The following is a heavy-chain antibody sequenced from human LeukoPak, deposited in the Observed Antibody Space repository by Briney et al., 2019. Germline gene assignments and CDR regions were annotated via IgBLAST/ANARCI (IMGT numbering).Heavy chain of an antibody. CDR2: IKSKTDGGTT. CDR3: TTGDIVVVTAAFDY. Sequence: PGRSLRLSCAASGFTFSNAWMSWVRQAPGKGLEWVGRIKSKTDGGTTDYAAPVKGRFTISRDDSKNTLYLQMNSLKTEDTAVYYCTTGDIVVVTAAFDYWGQGTLVTVSS. D-gene: IGHD2-21*02. J-gene: IGHJ4*02. CDR1: GFTFSNAW. V-gene: IGHV3-15*01.